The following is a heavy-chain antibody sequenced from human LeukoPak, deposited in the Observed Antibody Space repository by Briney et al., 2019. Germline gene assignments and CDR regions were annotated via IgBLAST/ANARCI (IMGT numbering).Heavy chain of an antibody. CDR3: ARVLERWRQFVDY. V-gene: IGHV3-21*01. Sequence: TGGSLRLSCAASGFTFSSYSMNWVRQAPGKGLEWVSSISSSSSYIYYADSVKGRFTISRDNAKNSLYLQMNSLRAEDTAVYYCARVLERWRQFVDYWGQGTLVTVSS. D-gene: IGHD5-24*01. CDR1: GFTFSSYS. J-gene: IGHJ4*02. CDR2: ISSSSSYI.